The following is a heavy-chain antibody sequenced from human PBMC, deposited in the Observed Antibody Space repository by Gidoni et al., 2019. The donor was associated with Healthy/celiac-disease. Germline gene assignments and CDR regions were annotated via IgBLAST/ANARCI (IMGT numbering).Heavy chain of an antibody. V-gene: IGHV3-9*01. CDR2: ISWNSGSI. D-gene: IGHD2-2*01. Sequence: EVQLVESGGGLVQPGRSLRLSCAASAFTFDDYAMHWVRQAPGKGLEWVSGISWNSGSIGYADSVKGRFTISRDNAKNSLYLQMNSLRAEDTALYYCAKGPYCSSTSCAVGGWFDPWGQGTLVTVSS. CDR3: AKGPYCSSTSCAVGGWFDP. J-gene: IGHJ5*02. CDR1: AFTFDDYA.